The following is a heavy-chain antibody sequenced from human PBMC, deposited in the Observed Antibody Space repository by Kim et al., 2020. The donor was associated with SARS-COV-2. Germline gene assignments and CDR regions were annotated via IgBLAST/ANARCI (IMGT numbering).Heavy chain of an antibody. CDR1: GYTFTGYY. V-gene: IGHV1-2*06. J-gene: IGHJ3*02. CDR2: INPNSGGT. D-gene: IGHD4-4*01. Sequence: ASVKVSCKASGYTFTGYYMHWVRQAPGQGLEWMGRINPNSGGTNYAQKFQGRVTMTRDTSISTAYMELSRLRSDDTAVYYCATGRVTPNRYDAFDIWGQGTMVTVSS. CDR3: ATGRVTPNRYDAFDI.